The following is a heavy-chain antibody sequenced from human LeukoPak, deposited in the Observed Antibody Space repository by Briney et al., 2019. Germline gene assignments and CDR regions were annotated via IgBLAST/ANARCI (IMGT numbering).Heavy chain of an antibody. Sequence: SQTLSLTCAISGDSVSSNSAAWNWIRQSPSRGLEWLGRTYYRSKWYNDYAVSVKSRITINPDTSKNQFSLQLNSVTPEDTAVYYCARDRNEGSSSWYVLWYFDYWGQGTLVTVSS. CDR1: GDSVSSNSAA. CDR2: TYYRSKWYN. V-gene: IGHV6-1*01. J-gene: IGHJ4*02. D-gene: IGHD6-13*01. CDR3: ARDRNEGSSSWYVLWYFDY.